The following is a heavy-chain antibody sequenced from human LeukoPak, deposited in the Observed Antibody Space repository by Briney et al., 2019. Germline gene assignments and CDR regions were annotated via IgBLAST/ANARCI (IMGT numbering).Heavy chain of an antibody. CDR3: AREYCSSTSCYGGEDYYYYGMDV. CDR2: ISYDGSNK. D-gene: IGHD2-2*01. CDR1: GFTFSSYA. J-gene: IGHJ6*02. V-gene: IGHV3-30-3*01. Sequence: PGGPLRLSCAASGFTFSSYAMHWVRQAPGKGLERVAVISYDGSNKYYADSVKGRFTISRDNPKNTLYLQMNSLRAEDTAVYYCAREYCSSTSCYGGEDYYYYGMDVWGQGTTVTVSS.